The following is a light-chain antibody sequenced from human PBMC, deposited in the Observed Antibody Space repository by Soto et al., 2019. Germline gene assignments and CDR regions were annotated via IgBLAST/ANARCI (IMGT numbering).Light chain of an antibody. J-gene: IGLJ3*02. CDR3: ETWYSNTHKV. Sequence: QLVLTQSSSASASLGSSVKLTCIVSSGHSTYIIAWHQQQPGQAPRFLMTLDRSGSYNRGSGVPDRFSGSSSGADRYLTISNLQFEDEGDYYCETWYSNTHKVFGGGTKLTVL. V-gene: IGLV4-60*02. CDR1: SGHSTYI. CDR2: LDRSGSY.